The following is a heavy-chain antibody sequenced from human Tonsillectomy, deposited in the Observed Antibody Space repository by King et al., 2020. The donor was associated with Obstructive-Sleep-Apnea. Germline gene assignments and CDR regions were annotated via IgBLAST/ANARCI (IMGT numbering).Heavy chain of an antibody. CDR1: GFSLSTSGMC. D-gene: IGHD1-26*01. CDR2: IDWDDDK. J-gene: IGHJ4*02. CDR3: ARIRWELPRDPFYFDY. Sequence: LTLKESGPALVKPTQTLTLTCTFSGFSLSTSGMCVSWIRQPPGKALEWLARIDWDDDKYYSTSLKTRLTISKDTSKNQVVLTMTNMAPVDTATYYCARIRWELPRDPFYFDYWGQGTLVTVSS. V-gene: IGHV2-70*15.